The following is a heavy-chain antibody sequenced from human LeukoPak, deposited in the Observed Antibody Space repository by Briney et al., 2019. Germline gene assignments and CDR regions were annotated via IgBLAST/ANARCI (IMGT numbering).Heavy chain of an antibody. CDR2: IYHSGST. J-gene: IGHJ4*02. D-gene: IGHD3-22*01. Sequence: SETLSLTCAVSGGSISSSNWWSWVRQPPGKGLGWIGEIYHSGSTNYNPSLRSRVTISVDKSKNQFSLKLSSVTAADTAVYYCASQSIGYYYEGLFDYWGQGTLVTVSS. CDR3: ASQSIGYYYEGLFDY. CDR1: GGSISSSNW. V-gene: IGHV4-4*02.